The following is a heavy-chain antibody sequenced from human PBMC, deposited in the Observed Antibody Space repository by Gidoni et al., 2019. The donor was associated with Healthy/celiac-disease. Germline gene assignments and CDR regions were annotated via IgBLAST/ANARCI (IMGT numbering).Heavy chain of an antibody. CDR1: GGSISSSSYD. CDR3: ASVVVVTYYFDY. D-gene: IGHD2-15*01. Sequence: QLQLQESGPGLVKPSETLSLTCTVSGGSISSSSYDWGWIRQPPGKGLEWIGSIYYSGSTYYNPSLKSRVTISVDTSKNQFSLKLSSVTAADTAVYYCASVVVVTYYFDYWGQGTLVTVSS. V-gene: IGHV4-39*07. CDR2: IYYSGST. J-gene: IGHJ4*02.